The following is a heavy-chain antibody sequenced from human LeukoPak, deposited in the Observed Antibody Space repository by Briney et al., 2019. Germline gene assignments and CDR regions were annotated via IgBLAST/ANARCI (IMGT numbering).Heavy chain of an antibody. J-gene: IGHJ3*02. Sequence: PSETLSLTCAVYGGSFSGYYWSWIRQPPGKGLEWIGEINHSGSTNYNPSLKSRVTISVDTSKNQFSLKLSSVTAADTAVYYCARGFGGVTPLFDIGAKGKMVTVSS. CDR3: ARGFGGVTPLFDI. V-gene: IGHV4-34*01. D-gene: IGHD3-16*01. CDR1: GGSFSGYY. CDR2: INHSGST.